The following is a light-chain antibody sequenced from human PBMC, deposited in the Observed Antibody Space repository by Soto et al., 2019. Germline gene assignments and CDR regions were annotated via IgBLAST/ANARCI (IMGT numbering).Light chain of an antibody. CDR3: QTWGTGIHVV. J-gene: IGLJ2*01. CDR1: SGHSSYA. V-gene: IGLV4-69*01. CDR2: LDSDGSH. Sequence: QAVVTQSPSASASLGASVKLTCTLSSGHSSYAIAWHQQQPEKGPRYLMKLDSDGSHTKGDAIPDRFSGSSSGAERYLTISSFQSEDEADYYCQTWGTGIHVVFGGGTKVTVL.